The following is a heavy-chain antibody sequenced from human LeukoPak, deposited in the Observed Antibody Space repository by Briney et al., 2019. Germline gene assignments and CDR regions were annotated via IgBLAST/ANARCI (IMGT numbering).Heavy chain of an antibody. J-gene: IGHJ4*02. CDR3: ARGAGGSSSWSTIRYVDC. V-gene: IGHV3-30-3*01. D-gene: IGHD6-13*01. CDR1: GFTFSNYA. Sequence: GGSLRLSCAASGFTFSNYAMHWVRQAPGKGLEWMTGISYDGSKKYSADSGTGRFTISRDNSENTLYLQMNSLRVEDTAVYYCARGAGGSSSWSTIRYVDCWGQGTLVTVSS. CDR2: ISYDGSKK.